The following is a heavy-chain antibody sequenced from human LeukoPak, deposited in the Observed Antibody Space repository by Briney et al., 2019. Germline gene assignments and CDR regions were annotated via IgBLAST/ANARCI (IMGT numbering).Heavy chain of an antibody. CDR1: GYTFTGYY. J-gene: IGHJ4*02. Sequence: ASVKVSCKASGYTFTGYYMHWVRQAPGQGLEWMGWINPNSGGTNYAQKFQGRVTMTRDTSISTAYMELSRLRSDDTAVYYCASRKYYDFWSGYYPSFDYWGQGTLVTVSS. D-gene: IGHD3-3*01. V-gene: IGHV1-2*02. CDR2: INPNSGGT. CDR3: ASRKYYDFWSGYYPSFDY.